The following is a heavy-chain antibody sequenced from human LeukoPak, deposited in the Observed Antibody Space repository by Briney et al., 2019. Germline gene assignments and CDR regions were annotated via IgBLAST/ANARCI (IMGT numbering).Heavy chain of an antibody. CDR1: GFTFDDYA. D-gene: IGHD6-19*01. CDR3: AKGYSSGWIRRYFDY. J-gene: IGHJ4*02. V-gene: IGHV3-9*01. CDR2: ISWNSGSI. Sequence: GGSLRLSCAASGFTFDDYAMHWVRQAPGKGLEWVSGISWNSGSIGYADSVKGRFTISRDNAKNSLYLQMNSLRAEDTALYYCAKGYSSGWIRRYFDYWGQGTLVTVSS.